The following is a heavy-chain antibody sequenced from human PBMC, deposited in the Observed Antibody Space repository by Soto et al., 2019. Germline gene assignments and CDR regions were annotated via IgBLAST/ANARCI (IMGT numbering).Heavy chain of an antibody. D-gene: IGHD3-22*01. J-gene: IGHJ4*02. CDR1: GFIFSTYG. Sequence: GGSLRLSCAASGFIFSTYGMHWVRQAPGKGLEWVAVISYDGSNKYYADSMKGRFTISRDNSKNTLYLQMNSLRAEDTAVYYCAKEAPDRRGYYYYFDYWGQGTLVTVSS. CDR2: ISYDGSNK. V-gene: IGHV3-30*18. CDR3: AKEAPDRRGYYYYFDY.